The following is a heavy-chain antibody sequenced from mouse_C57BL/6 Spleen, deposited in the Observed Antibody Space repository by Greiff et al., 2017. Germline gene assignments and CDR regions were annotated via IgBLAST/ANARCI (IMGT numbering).Heavy chain of an antibody. J-gene: IGHJ2*01. CDR1: GFTFSSYA. V-gene: IGHV5-4*01. CDR3: ATDLLTGLFDY. CDR2: ISDGGSYT. Sequence: EVQGVESGGGLVKPGGSLKLSCAASGFTFSSYAMSWVRQTPEKRLEWVATISDGGSYTYYPDNVKGRFTISRDNAKNNLYLQMSHLKSEDTAMYYCATDLLTGLFDYWGQGTTLTVSS. D-gene: IGHD4-1*01.